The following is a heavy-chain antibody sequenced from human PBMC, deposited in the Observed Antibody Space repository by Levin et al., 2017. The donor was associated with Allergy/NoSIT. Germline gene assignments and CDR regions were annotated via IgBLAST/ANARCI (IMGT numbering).Heavy chain of an antibody. J-gene: IGHJ5*02. V-gene: IGHV1-69*06. CDR2: IIPFFNTA. CDR3: AATLRVGEFWPHPPRFDP. Sequence: ASVKVSCKASGGSFSSYAINWVRQAPGQGLEWMGGIIPFFNTANYAQKFQGRVSITADKSTSTAYMELSSLRSEDTAVYYCAATLRVGEFWPHPPRFDPWGQGTLVTVSS. CDR1: GGSFSSYA. D-gene: IGHD3-16*01.